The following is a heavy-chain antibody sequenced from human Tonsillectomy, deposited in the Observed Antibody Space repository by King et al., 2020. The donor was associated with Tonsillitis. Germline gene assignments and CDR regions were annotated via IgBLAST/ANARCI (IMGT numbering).Heavy chain of an antibody. D-gene: IGHD3-16*01. CDR1: GFTFSDHY. Sequence: QLVQSGGGLVQPGGSLRLSCAASGFTFSDHYMDWVRQAPGKGLEWVGRIRNKANFYTTDYVASVTGRFTISRDDSKNSLYLQMDSLKTEDTAVYYCARIRGGHDFNYWGPGTLVTVSS. V-gene: IGHV3-72*01. J-gene: IGHJ4*02. CDR2: IRNKANFYTT. CDR3: ARIRGGHDFNY.